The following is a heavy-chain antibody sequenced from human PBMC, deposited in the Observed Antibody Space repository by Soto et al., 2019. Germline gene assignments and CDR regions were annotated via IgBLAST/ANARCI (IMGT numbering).Heavy chain of an antibody. CDR2: ISYDGSNK. CDR1: GFSFSSFG. J-gene: IGHJ3*02. V-gene: IGHV3-30*18. CDR3: AQDGAIGTATEDI. Sequence: QAQLVESGGGVVQPGRSLRLSCAASGFSFSSFGMHWVRQAPGKGLDWVAVISYDGSNKYYADSVKGRFTISRDNSKNTLYLHMTSLTTDDTAVYYCAQDGAIGTATEDIWGQGTMVTVSS. D-gene: IGHD4-17*01.